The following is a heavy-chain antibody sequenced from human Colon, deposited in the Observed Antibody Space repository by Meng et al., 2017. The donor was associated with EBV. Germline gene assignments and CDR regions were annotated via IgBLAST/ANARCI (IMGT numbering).Heavy chain of an antibody. CDR3: ARGRRNEPLFDY. D-gene: IGHD1-14*01. CDR1: ACSFSTHT. Sequence: QVLLGLSGAEVKQPGLTVKVACKTSACSFSTHTFSWVRQAPGQGLEWMGGLIAVFDKTKAAPRFQDRVTFTADESTSTAYMELSSLTFDDTAVYFCARGRRNEPLFDYWGQGTLVTVSS. J-gene: IGHJ4*02. CDR2: LIAVFDKT. V-gene: IGHV1-69*13.